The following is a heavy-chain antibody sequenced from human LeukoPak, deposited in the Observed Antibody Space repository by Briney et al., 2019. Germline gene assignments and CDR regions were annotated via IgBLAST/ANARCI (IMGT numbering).Heavy chain of an antibody. V-gene: IGHV3-33*06. CDR2: IWYDGSNK. D-gene: IGHD3-9*01. CDR1: GFTFSSYG. Sequence: GGSLRLSCAASGFTFSSYGMHWVRQAPGKGLEWVAVIWYDGSNKYYADSVKGRFTISRDNSKNTLYLQMNSLRAEDTAVYYCAKDLRKPGWLLFYWGQGTLVTVSS. CDR3: AKDLRKPGWLLFY. J-gene: IGHJ4*02.